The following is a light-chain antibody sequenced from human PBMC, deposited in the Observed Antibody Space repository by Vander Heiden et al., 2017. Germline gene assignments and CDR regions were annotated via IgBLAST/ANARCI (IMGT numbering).Light chain of an antibody. CDR2: AAS. CDR3: QQSYIPST. Sequence: DIQMTQSPSSLSASVGDRVTITCRASQSISSYLNWYQQKPGKAPKLLIYAASSLQSGVPSRFSGSGSADFTLTSSRLQPEDFATYYWQQSYIPSTFGQGTKLEIK. V-gene: IGKV1-39*01. CDR1: QSISSY. J-gene: IGKJ2*01.